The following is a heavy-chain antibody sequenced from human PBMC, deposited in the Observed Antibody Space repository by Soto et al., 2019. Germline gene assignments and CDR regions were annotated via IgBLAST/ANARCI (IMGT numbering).Heavy chain of an antibody. J-gene: IGHJ6*04. CDR3: GLRYCSRTTCPPLKSYFYVDV. CDR2: ISGSGGTT. V-gene: IGHV3-23*01. Sequence: EMQVLESGGGLVQPGGSLRLSCAASGFTFSNYAMTWVRQAPGKGLEWVSGISGSGGTTFYAGSVKGRFVISRDNSKNTLFLQMNSLRPEDTAVYYCGLRYCSRTTCPPLKSYFYVDVWGKGTAVTVSS. CDR1: GFTFSNYA. D-gene: IGHD2-2*01.